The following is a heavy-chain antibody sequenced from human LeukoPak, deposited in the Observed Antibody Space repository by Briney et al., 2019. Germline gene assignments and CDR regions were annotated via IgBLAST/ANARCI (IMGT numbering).Heavy chain of an antibody. Sequence: SETLSLTCAVYGGSFSGYYWSWIRQPPGKGLEWIGEINHSGSTNYNPSLKSRVTISVDTSKNQFSLKLSSVTAADTAVYYCARRGDIVATIPRYYFDYWGQGTLATVSS. J-gene: IGHJ4*02. CDR2: INHSGST. V-gene: IGHV4-34*01. D-gene: IGHD5-12*01. CDR1: GGSFSGYY. CDR3: ARRGDIVATIPRYYFDY.